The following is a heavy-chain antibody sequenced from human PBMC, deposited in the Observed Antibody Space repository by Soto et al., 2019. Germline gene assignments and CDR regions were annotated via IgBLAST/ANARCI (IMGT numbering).Heavy chain of an antibody. V-gene: IGHV3-30-3*01. CDR2: MSYDGSKE. CDR3: ARGGSSGWLGHFDF. J-gene: IGHJ4*02. Sequence: QVQLVESGGGVVQPGRSLRLSCAASGFTFSYYSFHWVRQAPGKGLEWVAVMSYDGSKEYYADSVKGRVTISRDNSKNTVYLQMNSLSPEDTAVYYCARGGSSGWLGHFDFWGQGALVTVSS. CDR1: GFTFSYYS. D-gene: IGHD6-19*01.